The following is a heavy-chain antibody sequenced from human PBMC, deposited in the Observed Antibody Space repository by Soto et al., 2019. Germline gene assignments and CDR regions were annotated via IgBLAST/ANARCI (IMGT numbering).Heavy chain of an antibody. J-gene: IGHJ4*02. CDR1: GFTFSNVG. Sequence: EVQLLESGGDLVQPGGSLRLSCVASGFTFSNVGMSWVRQAPGQGLQWVSIIGVDGVTTYYADSVRGRFTISRDNSKKTLYLQMNSLRAEDTAIYYCVKDRTAAAPKDYFDYWGQGTLVTVSS. CDR2: IGVDGVTT. CDR3: VKDRTAAAPKDYFDY. D-gene: IGHD6-25*01. V-gene: IGHV3-23*01.